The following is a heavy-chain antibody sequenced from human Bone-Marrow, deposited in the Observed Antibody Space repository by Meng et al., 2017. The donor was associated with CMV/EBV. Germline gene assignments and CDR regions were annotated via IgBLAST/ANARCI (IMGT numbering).Heavy chain of an antibody. D-gene: IGHD3-3*01. CDR1: GFTFDDYA. J-gene: IGHJ4*02. V-gene: IGHV3-9*01. CDR3: AKAQAADLWSGYNDY. CDR2: ISWNSGSI. Sequence: GGSLRLSCAASGFTFDDYAMHWVRQAPGKGLEWVSGISWNSGSIGYADSVKGRFTISRDNAKNSLYLQMNSLRAEDTALYYCAKAQAADLWSGYNDYWGQGTLVTVSS.